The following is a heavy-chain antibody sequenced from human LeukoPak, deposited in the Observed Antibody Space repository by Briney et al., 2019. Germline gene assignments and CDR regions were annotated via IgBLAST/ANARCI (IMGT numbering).Heavy chain of an antibody. CDR2: IIPILGIA. V-gene: IGHV1-69*04. Sequence: SVKVPCKASGGTFSSYAISWVRQAPGQGLEWMGRIIPILGIANYAQKFQGRVTITADKSTSTAYMELSSLRSEDTAVYYCASGYLGYSSGWYFDYWGQGTLVTVSS. CDR1: GGTFSSYA. D-gene: IGHD6-19*01. CDR3: ASGYLGYSSGWYFDY. J-gene: IGHJ4*02.